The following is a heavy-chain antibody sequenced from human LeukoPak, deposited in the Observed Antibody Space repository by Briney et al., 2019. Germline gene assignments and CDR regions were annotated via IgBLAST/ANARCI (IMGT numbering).Heavy chain of an antibody. J-gene: IGHJ6*02. Sequence: ASVKVSCKASGYXFTRYYLHWVRQAPGQGLKWMGIINPSGGRTNNAQQFQGRVTMTRDTSTSTVYMQLSSLRSEDTAVYYCARDLAIAAAPYGMDVWGQGTTVTVSS. CDR2: INPSGGRT. CDR1: GYXFTRYY. V-gene: IGHV1-46*01. CDR3: ARDLAIAAAPYGMDV. D-gene: IGHD6-13*01.